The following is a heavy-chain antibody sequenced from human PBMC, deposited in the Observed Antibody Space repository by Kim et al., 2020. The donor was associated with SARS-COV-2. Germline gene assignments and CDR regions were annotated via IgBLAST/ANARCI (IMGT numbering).Heavy chain of an antibody. CDR3: AKEGGDYGVY. D-gene: IGHD4-17*01. Sequence: NKYYADAVKGRFTISRDNSKNTLYLQMNSLRAEDTAVYYCAKEGGDYGVYWGQGTLVTVSS. J-gene: IGHJ4*02. CDR2: NK. V-gene: IGHV3-30*02.